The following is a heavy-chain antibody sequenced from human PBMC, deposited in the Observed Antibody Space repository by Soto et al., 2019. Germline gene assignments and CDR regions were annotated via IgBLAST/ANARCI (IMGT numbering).Heavy chain of an antibody. CDR2: ISTGDLI. V-gene: IGHV3-48*02. Sequence: PGGSLRLSCTASGFSVSDYSVNWVRQAPGKGLEWISYISTGDLILYADSVKGRFTIARDIAKNSLYLQMDSLRDEDSAVYYCATWAIAVGGEGFWGQETLVTASS. CDR1: GFSVSDYS. J-gene: IGHJ4*01. CDR3: ATWAIAVGGEGF. D-gene: IGHD2-21*01.